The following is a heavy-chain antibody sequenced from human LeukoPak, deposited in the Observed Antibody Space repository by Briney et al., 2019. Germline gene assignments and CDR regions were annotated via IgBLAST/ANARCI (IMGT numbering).Heavy chain of an antibody. V-gene: IGHV3-7*01. CDR3: ARVPADSIAAAGRYYYYYYGMDV. D-gene: IGHD6-13*01. CDR1: GFTFSSYW. J-gene: IGHJ6*02. Sequence: PGGSLRLSCAASGFTFSSYWMSWVRQAPGKGLEWVANIKQDGSEKYYVDSVKGRFTISRDNTKNSLYLQMNSLRAEDTAMYYCARVPADSIAAAGRYYYYYYGMDVWGQGTTVTVSS. CDR2: IKQDGSEK.